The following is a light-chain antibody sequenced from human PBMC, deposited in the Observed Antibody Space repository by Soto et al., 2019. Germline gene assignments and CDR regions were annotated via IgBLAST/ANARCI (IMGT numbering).Light chain of an antibody. V-gene: IGLV4-69*01. Sequence: QPVLTQSPSASASLGASVKLTCTLSSGHSSYAIAWHQQQPEKGPRYLMKLNSDGSHSKGDGIPDRFSGSSSGAERYLTISSLQSEDEADYFCQIWGTGISPLGGGTKLTVL. CDR3: QIWGTGISP. J-gene: IGLJ2*01. CDR1: SGHSSYA. CDR2: LNSDGSH.